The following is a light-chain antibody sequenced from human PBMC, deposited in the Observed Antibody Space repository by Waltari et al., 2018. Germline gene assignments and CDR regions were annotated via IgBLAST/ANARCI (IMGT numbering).Light chain of an antibody. Sequence: SSDLTQPPSVSVSPGQTARITCSGETLAKRYTYWYQRKPGQAPTLIIYKEKGRPPGTPERFAGSRSGTTVTLTITGVQAEDEAEFFCQSVDSGRPWHVLFGGGTKLTVL. CDR2: KEK. CDR3: QSVDSGRPWHVL. CDR1: TLAKRY. J-gene: IGLJ2*01. V-gene: IGLV3-25*03.